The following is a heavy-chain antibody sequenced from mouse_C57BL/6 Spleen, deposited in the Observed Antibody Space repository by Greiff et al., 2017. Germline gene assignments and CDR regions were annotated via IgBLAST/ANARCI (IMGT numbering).Heavy chain of an antibody. CDR1: GYAFSSSW. CDR2: IYPGDGDT. D-gene: IGHD1-1*01. Sequence: QVQLQQSGPELVKPGASVKISCKASGYAFSSSWMNWVKQRPGKGLEWIGRIYPGDGDTNYNGKFKGKATLTADKSSSTAYMQLSSLTSEDSAVYFCARYYYGSSSWYYFDYWGQGTTLTVSS. J-gene: IGHJ2*01. CDR3: ARYYYGSSSWYYFDY. V-gene: IGHV1-82*01.